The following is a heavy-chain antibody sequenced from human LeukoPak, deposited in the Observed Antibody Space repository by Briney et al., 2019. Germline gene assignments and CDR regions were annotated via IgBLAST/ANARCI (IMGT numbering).Heavy chain of an antibody. CDR1: GGSINSYY. Sequence: SETLSLTCTVSGGSINSYYWSWIRQPPGKGLEWIGFISYSGSTGYRPSLKSRVTISVDRSKNQFSLKLSSVTAADTAVYYCARVGGYCSSTSCHGGVFDYWGQGTLVTVSS. J-gene: IGHJ4*02. V-gene: IGHV4-59*12. D-gene: IGHD2-2*01. CDR2: ISYSGST. CDR3: ARVGGYCSSTSCHGGVFDY.